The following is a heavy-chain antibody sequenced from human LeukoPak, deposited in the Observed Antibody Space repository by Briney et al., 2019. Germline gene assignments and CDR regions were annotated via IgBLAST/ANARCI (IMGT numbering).Heavy chain of an antibody. D-gene: IGHD2-15*01. Sequence: GGSLRLSCAASGFTFSSYAMHWVRQAPGKGLEWVAVISYDGSNKYYADSVKGRFTISRDNSKNTLYLQMNSLRAEDTAVYYCARDRRSVVVAATRYYYYGMDVWGQGTTSPSP. CDR2: ISYDGSNK. CDR3: ARDRRSVVVAATRYYYYGMDV. J-gene: IGHJ6*02. CDR1: GFTFSSYA. V-gene: IGHV3-30-3*01.